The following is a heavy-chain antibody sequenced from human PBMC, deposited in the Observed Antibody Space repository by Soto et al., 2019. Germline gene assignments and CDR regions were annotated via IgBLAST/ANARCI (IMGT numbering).Heavy chain of an antibody. CDR2: IYHSGST. J-gene: IGHJ4*02. V-gene: IGHV4-61*01. D-gene: IGHD3-22*01. CDR3: ARADTSGSYYGG. CDR1: GGSMRSDNYF. Sequence: PSETLSLTCTVSGGSMRSDNYFWSWIRQPPGKGLEWIGEIYHSGSTNYNPSLKRRVTMSVDTSKSQFSLELTSVTAADTALYYCARADTSGSYYGGWGQGTLVTVSS.